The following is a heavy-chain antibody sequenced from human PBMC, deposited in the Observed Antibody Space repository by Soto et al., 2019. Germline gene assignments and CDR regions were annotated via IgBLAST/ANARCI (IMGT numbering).Heavy chain of an antibody. CDR3: AKGGAYGSGYYGMDV. Sequence: GGSLRLSCAASGFTFSSYGMHWVRQAPGKGLEWVAVISYDGSNKYYADSVKGRFTISRDNSKNTLYLQMNSLRAEDTAVYYCAKGGAYGSGYYGMDVWGQGTTVTVSS. J-gene: IGHJ6*02. V-gene: IGHV3-30*18. D-gene: IGHD3-10*01. CDR2: ISYDGSNK. CDR1: GFTFSSYG.